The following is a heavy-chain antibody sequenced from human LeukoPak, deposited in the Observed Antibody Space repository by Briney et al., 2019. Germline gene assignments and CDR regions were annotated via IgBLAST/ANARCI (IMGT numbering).Heavy chain of an antibody. Sequence: PGGSLRLSCAASGFTFSSYAMSWVRQAPGKGLEWVSAISGSGGSTYYADSVKGRFTISRDNSTNTLYLQMNSLRAEDTAVYYCAKGTGDYYGSGSCYRTITLVAFDIWGQGTMVTVSS. CDR1: GFTFSSYA. V-gene: IGHV3-23*01. CDR2: ISGSGGST. CDR3: AKGTGDYYGSGSCYRTITLVAFDI. J-gene: IGHJ3*02. D-gene: IGHD3-10*01.